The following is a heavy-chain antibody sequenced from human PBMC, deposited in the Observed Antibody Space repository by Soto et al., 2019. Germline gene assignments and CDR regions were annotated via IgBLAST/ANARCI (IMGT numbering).Heavy chain of an antibody. CDR3: ARQVVDGTVAGTGSFDS. CDR2: IYYSGST. V-gene: IGHV4-30-4*01. CDR1: GGSISSGDYY. J-gene: IGHJ4*02. D-gene: IGHD6-19*01. Sequence: SETLSLTCTVSGGSISSGDYYWSWIRQPPGKGLGWIGSIYYSGSTYYNPSLKSRVTISVDTSKNQFSLKLNSVTAADTAVYYCARQVVDGTVAGTGSFDSWGQGTLVT.